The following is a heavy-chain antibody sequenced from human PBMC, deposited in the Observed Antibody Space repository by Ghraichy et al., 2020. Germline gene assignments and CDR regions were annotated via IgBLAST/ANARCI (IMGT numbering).Heavy chain of an antibody. J-gene: IGHJ4*02. CDR1: GFTFSSYA. V-gene: IGHV3-64*01. CDR3: ARDRDFWSGYHYFDY. Sequence: GGSLRLSCAASGFTFSSYAMHWVRQAPGKGLEYVSAISSNGGSTYYANSVKGRFTISRDNSKNTLYLQMGSLRAEDMAVYYCARDRDFWSGYHYFDYWGQGTLVTVSS. CDR2: ISSNGGST. D-gene: IGHD3-3*01.